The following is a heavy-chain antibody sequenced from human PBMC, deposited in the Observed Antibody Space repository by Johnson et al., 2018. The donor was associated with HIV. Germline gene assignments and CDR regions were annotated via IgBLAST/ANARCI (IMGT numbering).Heavy chain of an antibody. CDR2: ISYDGSNK. CDR1: GFTFNSYA. Sequence: QVQLVESGGGVVRPGGSLRLSCAASGFTFNSYALHWVRQAPGKGLEWVAIISYDGSNKYYADSVKGRFTISRDNSKNTLFLQMNSLRAEDTAVYYCARDGGYSSSWYKYAFDIWGQGTMVTVSS. D-gene: IGHD6-13*01. V-gene: IGHV3-30*04. J-gene: IGHJ3*02. CDR3: ARDGGYSSSWYKYAFDI.